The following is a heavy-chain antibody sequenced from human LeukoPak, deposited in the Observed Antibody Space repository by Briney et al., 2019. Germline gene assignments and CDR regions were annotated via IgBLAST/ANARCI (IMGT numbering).Heavy chain of an antibody. J-gene: IGHJ3*01. CDR2: IRSKRDGGTT. CDR3: ARDWYYAFDF. CDR1: GFTFSNTW. D-gene: IGHD2-21*02. Sequence: PGGSLRLSCLASGFTFSNTWMNWVRQAPGKGLEWVARIRSKRDGGTTDYAASVKGRFTISRDDSKNTMYLQMNSLKAEDTAVYYCARDWYYAFDFWGQGTMVTVSS. V-gene: IGHV3-15*07.